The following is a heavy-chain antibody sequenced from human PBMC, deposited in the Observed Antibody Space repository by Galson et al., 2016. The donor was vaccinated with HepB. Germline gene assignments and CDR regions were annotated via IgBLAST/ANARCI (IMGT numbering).Heavy chain of an antibody. CDR3: ARVHSDSSGYPNYLDY. V-gene: IGHV1-69*13. Sequence: SVKVSCKASGGTFGTSSISWLRQAPGQGLEWMGGIIPTFHTPNYAQRFQGRMTITADESTTTVYVDLSSLTSEDAAVYFCARVHSDSSGYPNYLDYWGQGTLVTVSS. CDR2: IIPTFHTP. D-gene: IGHD3-22*01. J-gene: IGHJ4*02. CDR1: GGTFGTSS.